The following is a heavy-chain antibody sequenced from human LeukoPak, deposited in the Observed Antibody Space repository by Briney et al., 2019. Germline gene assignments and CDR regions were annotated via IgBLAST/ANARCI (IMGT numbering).Heavy chain of an antibody. J-gene: IGHJ4*02. CDR2: IIPILGIA. V-gene: IGHV1-69*04. D-gene: IGHD1/OR15-1a*01. Sequence: GSSVKVSCKASGGTFSSYAISWVRQAPGQGLEWMGRIIPILGIANYAQKFQGRVTITADKSTSTAYMELSSLRSEDTAAYYCAREIGGSANNDYWGQGTLVTVSS. CDR3: AREIGGSANNDY. CDR1: GGTFSSYA.